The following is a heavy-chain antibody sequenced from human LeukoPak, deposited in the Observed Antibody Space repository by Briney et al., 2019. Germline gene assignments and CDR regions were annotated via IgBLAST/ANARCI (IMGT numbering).Heavy chain of an antibody. D-gene: IGHD2-2*01. J-gene: IGHJ5*02. CDR1: GGTFSSYA. V-gene: IGHV1-69*04. CDR2: IIPIFGIA. Sequence: ASVKVSCKASGGTFSSYAISWVRQAPGQGLEWMGRIIPIFGIANYAQKFQGRVTITADKSTSTAYMELSSLRSEDKAVYYCARTQIVVVPAAMLTFDPWGQGTLVTVSS. CDR3: ARTQIVVVPAAMLTFDP.